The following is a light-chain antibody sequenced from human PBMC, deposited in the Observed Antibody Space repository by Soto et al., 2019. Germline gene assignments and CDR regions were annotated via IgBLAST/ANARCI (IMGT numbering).Light chain of an antibody. Sequence: QSALTQPASVSGSPGQSITISCTGTSSDVGGYNYFSWYQQHPGKAPKLMIYDVSNRPSGVSNRFSGSKSGNTASLNISGLQAEDEADYYCSSYTSSSTVVFGGGTKLTVL. V-gene: IGLV2-14*01. CDR3: SSYTSSSTVV. CDR1: SSDVGGYNY. CDR2: DVS. J-gene: IGLJ2*01.